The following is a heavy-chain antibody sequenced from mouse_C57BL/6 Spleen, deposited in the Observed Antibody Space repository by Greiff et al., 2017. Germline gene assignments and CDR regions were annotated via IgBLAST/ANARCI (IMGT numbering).Heavy chain of an antibody. CDR3: AIYYDYDGGGVYYAMDD. CDR1: GYTFTSYW. V-gene: IGHV1-61*01. CDR2: IYPSDSET. D-gene: IGHD2-4*01. Sequence: QVQLQQPGAELVRPGSSVKLSCKASGYTFTSYWMDWVKQRPGQGLEWIGNIYPSDSETHYNQKFKDKATLTVDKSSSTAYMQLSSLTSEDSAVYYCAIYYDYDGGGVYYAMDDWGQGTSVTVSS. J-gene: IGHJ4*01.